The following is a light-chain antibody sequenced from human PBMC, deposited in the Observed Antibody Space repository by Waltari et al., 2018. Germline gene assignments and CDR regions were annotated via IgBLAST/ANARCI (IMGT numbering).Light chain of an antibody. V-gene: IGLV2-23*02. CDR1: SRHAGRYHF. J-gene: IGLJ2*01. CDR2: EVY. Sequence: QSALTQPASVSGSPGQSITISCTGMSRHAGRYHFVHWYHRFPGRAPQLIIYEVYRRPSGISDRFSGSKSGNTASLTISGLRAEDEADYYCCSYAGPATFVVFGGGTKLTVL. CDR3: CSYAGPATFVV.